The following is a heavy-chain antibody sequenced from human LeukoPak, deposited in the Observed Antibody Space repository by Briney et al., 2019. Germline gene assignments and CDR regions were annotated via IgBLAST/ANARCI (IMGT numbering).Heavy chain of an antibody. CDR1: GFTFSSYA. D-gene: IGHD2-2*01. V-gene: IGHV3-23*01. Sequence: PGGSLRLSCAASGFTFSSYAMSWVRQAPGKGLEWVSAISGSGGSTYYADSVKGRFTISRDNSKNTLYLQMNSLRAEDTAVYYCARVVVVPAAMKEGRVYWFDPWGQGTLVTVSS. CDR2: ISGSGGST. J-gene: IGHJ5*02. CDR3: ARVVVVPAAMKEGRVYWFDP.